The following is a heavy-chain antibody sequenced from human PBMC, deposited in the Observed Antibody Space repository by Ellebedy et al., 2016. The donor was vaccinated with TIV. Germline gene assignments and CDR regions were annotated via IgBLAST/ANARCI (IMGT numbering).Heavy chain of an antibody. J-gene: IGHJ4*02. CDR3: ARERIVVVTADY. CDR2: IKQDGSEK. CDR1: GFTFSTYW. Sequence: PGGSLRLSCAASGFTFSTYWMSWVRQAPGKGLEWVANIKQDGSEKFYVDSVKGRFTISRDNAKNSLYLQMNSLRAEDTAVYYCARERIVVVTADYWGQGTLVTVSS. V-gene: IGHV3-7*04. D-gene: IGHD2-21*02.